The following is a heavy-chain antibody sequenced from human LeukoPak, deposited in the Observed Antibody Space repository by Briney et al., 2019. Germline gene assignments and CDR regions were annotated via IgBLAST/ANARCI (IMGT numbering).Heavy chain of an antibody. CDR3: ARERGYVRDPWGY. CDR2: INPNSGGT. J-gene: IGHJ4*02. V-gene: IGHV1-2*06. Sequence: ASVKVSCKASGYTFTGYYMHWVRQAPGQGLEWMGRINPNSGGTNYAQKFQGRVTMTRDTSISTAYMELSRLRSDDTAVYYCARERGYVRDPWGYWDQGTLVTVSS. CDR1: GYTFTGYY. D-gene: IGHD3-10*02.